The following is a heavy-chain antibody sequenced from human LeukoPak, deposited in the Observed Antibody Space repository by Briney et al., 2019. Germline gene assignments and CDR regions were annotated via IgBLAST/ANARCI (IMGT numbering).Heavy chain of an antibody. CDR3: ARQFSGFHYYFDY. D-gene: IGHD5-12*01. CDR1: GYSFTNYW. CDR2: IYPGDSGT. Sequence: GESLKISCKGSGYSFTNYWIGWVRQMPGKGLEWIGIIYPGDSGTRYSPSFQGQVTISADKSISTAYLQWSSLKASDTAMYYCARQFSGFHYYFDYWGQGTLVTVSS. V-gene: IGHV5-51*01. J-gene: IGHJ4*02.